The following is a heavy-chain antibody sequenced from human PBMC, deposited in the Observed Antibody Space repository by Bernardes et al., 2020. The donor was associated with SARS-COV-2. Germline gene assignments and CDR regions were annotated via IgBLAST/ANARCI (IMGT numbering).Heavy chain of an antibody. Sequence: GGSLRLSCAASGFTFSSYEMNWVRPAPGKGLEWVSYIRSSCSTIYYAASVKGRFTISRDNSKNPLYLQMNSLRAEDTALYYCARQIGSYYGMDVGGQGTTVTVSS. CDR2: IRSSCSTI. V-gene: IGHV3-48*03. J-gene: IGHJ6*02. CDR1: GFTFSSYE. CDR3: ARQIGSYYGMDV. D-gene: IGHD1-26*01.